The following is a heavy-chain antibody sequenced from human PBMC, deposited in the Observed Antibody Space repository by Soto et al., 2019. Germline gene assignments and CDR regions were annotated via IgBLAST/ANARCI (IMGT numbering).Heavy chain of an antibody. V-gene: IGHV4-31*03. Sequence: QVQLQESGPGLVKPSQTLSLTCTVSGGSISSGGYYWSWIRQHPGKGLEWIGYIYYSGSTYYNPSLKSRVTISVDPSKNQFTLKLSSVTDADTAVYYCARGYPGLGYSYGKRDDYYYYGMDVWGQGTTVTVSS. CDR3: ARGYPGLGYSYGKRDDYYYYGMDV. CDR2: IYYSGST. J-gene: IGHJ6*02. D-gene: IGHD5-18*01. CDR1: GGSISSGGYY.